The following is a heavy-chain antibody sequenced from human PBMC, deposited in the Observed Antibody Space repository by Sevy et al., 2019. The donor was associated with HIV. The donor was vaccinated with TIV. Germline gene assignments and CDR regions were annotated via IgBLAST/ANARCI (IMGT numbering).Heavy chain of an antibody. CDR2: LNGDRT. CDR3: VKEETAPYFDC. Sequence: GGSLRLSCAASGFTFSTYAVNWVRQAPGKGLEWVAALNGDRTYYAGSVKGRFTISRDNPKNTVYLQVNSLRVEDTALYYCVKEETAPYFDCWGQGTLVTVSS. V-gene: IGHV3-23*01. D-gene: IGHD2-21*02. J-gene: IGHJ4*02. CDR1: GFTFSTYA.